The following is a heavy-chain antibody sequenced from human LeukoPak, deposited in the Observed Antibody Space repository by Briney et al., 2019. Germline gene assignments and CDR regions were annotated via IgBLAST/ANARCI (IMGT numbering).Heavy chain of an antibody. D-gene: IGHD3-16*01. CDR2: IYSGGRT. J-gene: IGHJ3*02. CDR3: ARVFVTLTLAFDI. V-gene: IGHV3-53*01. Sequence: GGSLRLSCAASGFTFSSYAMSWDRPAPGKGLEWVSVIYSGGRTYYADSVKGRFTISRDNSKNTMYLQMNSLRAEDTAVYYCARVFVTLTLAFDIWGQGTMVTVSS. CDR1: GFTFSSYA.